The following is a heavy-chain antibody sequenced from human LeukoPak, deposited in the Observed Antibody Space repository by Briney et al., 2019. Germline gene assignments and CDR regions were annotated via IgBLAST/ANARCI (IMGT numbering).Heavy chain of an antibody. V-gene: IGHV4-38-2*01. CDR2: IYHSGST. CDR3: ARSVGAGFDY. CDR1: GYSISSGYY. J-gene: IGHJ4*02. Sequence: SETLSLTCAVSGYSISSGYYWGWIRQPPGKGLEWTGSIYHSGSTYYNPSLKSRVTISVDTSKNQFSLKLSSVTAADTAVYYCARSVGAGFDYWGQGTLVTVSS. D-gene: IGHD1-26*01.